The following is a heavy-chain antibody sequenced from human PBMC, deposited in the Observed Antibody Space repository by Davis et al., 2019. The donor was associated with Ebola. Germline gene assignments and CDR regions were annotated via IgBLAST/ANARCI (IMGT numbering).Heavy chain of an antibody. CDR1: GYSFTSYW. CDR2: IYPGDSDT. D-gene: IGHD6-19*01. Sequence: PGGSLRLSCKGSGYSFTSYWIGWVRQLPGKGLEWMGIIYPGDSDTRYSPSFQGQVTISADKSISTAYLQWSSLKASDTAMYYCARAFPVAGKVGVSDVWGQGTTVTVSS. J-gene: IGHJ6*02. V-gene: IGHV5-51*01. CDR3: ARAFPVAGKVGVSDV.